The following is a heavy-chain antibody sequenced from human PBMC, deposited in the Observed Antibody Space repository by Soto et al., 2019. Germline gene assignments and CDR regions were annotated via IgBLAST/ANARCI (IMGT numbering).Heavy chain of an antibody. V-gene: IGHV3-30*18. CDR1: GFTFSSYA. Sequence: PGGSLRLSCAASGFTFSSYAMHWVRQAPGKGLEWVATISFDGTKTHHADSVRGRFTISRDNPKNTLYLQMNSLRAEDTAVYYCAKDRWSSGSHPDYWGQGTLVTVSS. CDR3: AKDRWSSGSHPDY. CDR2: ISFDGTKT. D-gene: IGHD3-10*01. J-gene: IGHJ4*02.